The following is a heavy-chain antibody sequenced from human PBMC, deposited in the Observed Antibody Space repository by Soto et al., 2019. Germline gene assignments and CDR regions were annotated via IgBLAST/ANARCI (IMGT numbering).Heavy chain of an antibody. CDR2: IIPIFGTP. CDR1: GGTFISYS. D-gene: IGHD3-3*01. CDR3: AGGVWRGYSEYYYGMDV. V-gene: IGHV1-69*01. Sequence: QVQLVQSGAEMKKPGSSVTVSCKVFGGTFISYSFSWVRQAPGQGPEWMGGIIPIFGTPNYAQKFQGRVTITADGSTSTAYMELSSLRSGHTAVYYCAGGVWRGYSEYYYGMDVWGQGTTVTVSS. J-gene: IGHJ6*02.